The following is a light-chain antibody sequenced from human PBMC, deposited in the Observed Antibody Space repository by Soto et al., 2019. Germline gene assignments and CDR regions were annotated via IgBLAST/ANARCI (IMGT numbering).Light chain of an antibody. Sequence: QSVLTQPPSASGSPGQSVTISCTGTSSDVGGYNYVSWYQQHPGKAPKLIIYEVSKRPSGVPDRFSGSKSGNTASLTVSGLQAEDEADYYCSSYVGSNNLVFGTGTKLTVL. V-gene: IGLV2-8*01. CDR1: SSDVGGYNY. CDR3: SSYVGSNNLV. J-gene: IGLJ1*01. CDR2: EVS.